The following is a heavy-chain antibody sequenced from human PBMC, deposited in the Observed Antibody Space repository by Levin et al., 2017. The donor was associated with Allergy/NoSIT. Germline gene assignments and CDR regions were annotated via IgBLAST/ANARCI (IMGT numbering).Heavy chain of an antibody. CDR3: AKGPTSSDIVVVPAANNAFDI. CDR2: ISGSGGST. D-gene: IGHD2-2*01. CDR1: GFTFSSYA. Sequence: PGGSLRLSCAASGFTFSSYAMSWVRQAPGKGLEWVSAISGSGGSTYYADSVKGRFTISRDNSKNTLYLQMNSLRAEDTAVYYCAKGPTSSDIVVVPAANNAFDIWGQGTMVTVSS. V-gene: IGHV3-23*01. J-gene: IGHJ3*02.